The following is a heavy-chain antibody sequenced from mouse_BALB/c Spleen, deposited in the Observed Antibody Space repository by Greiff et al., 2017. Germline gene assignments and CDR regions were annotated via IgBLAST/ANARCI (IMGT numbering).Heavy chain of an antibody. CDR3: AREFHYYGYNYAMDY. Sequence: VMLVESGPGLVAPSQSLSITCTVSGFSLTSYGVHWVRQPPGKGLEWLGVIWAGGSTNYNSALMSRLSISKDNSKSQVFLKMNSLQTDDTAMYYCAREFHYYGYNYAMDYWGQGTSVTVSS. CDR2: IWAGGST. V-gene: IGHV2-9*02. J-gene: IGHJ4*01. CDR1: GFSLTSYG. D-gene: IGHD1-2*01.